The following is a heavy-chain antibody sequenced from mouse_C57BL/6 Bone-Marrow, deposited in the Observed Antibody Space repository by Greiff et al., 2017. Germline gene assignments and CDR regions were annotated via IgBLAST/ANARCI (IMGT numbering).Heavy chain of an antibody. D-gene: IGHD2-5*01. V-gene: IGHV14-4*01. CDR2: IDPENGDT. Sequence: VQLQQSGAELVRPGASVKLSCTASGFNIKDDYMHWVKQRPEQGLEWIGWIDPENGDTEYASKFQGKATITADTSSNTAYLQLSSLTSKDTAVYYCTIYSNYDAMDYWGQGTSVTVSS. CDR3: TIYSNYDAMDY. J-gene: IGHJ4*01. CDR1: GFNIKDDY.